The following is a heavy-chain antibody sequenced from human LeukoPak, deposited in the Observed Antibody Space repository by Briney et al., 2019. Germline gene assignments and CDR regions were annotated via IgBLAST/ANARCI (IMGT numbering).Heavy chain of an antibody. D-gene: IGHD2-15*01. V-gene: IGHV3-30-3*01. CDR3: ARDRESSSKGHFDY. CDR1: GFTFSSYA. CDR2: MSYDGTNI. Sequence: PGKSLRLSCAASGFTFSSYAMHWVRQAPGRRPEWVAVMSYDGTNIFYSDSVKGRFTNSRDNSKNTLFLQMNSLRAEDTAVYYCARDRESSSKGHFDYWGQGTLVTVSS. J-gene: IGHJ4*02.